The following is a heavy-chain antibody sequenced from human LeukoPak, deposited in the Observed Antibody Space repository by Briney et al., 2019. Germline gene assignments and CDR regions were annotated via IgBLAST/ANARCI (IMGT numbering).Heavy chain of an antibody. Sequence: PGGSLRLSCATSGLAFSSYAMSWACQSPGKGLEWVSAISGSGGSTYYADSVKGRFTISRDNSKNTLYLQMNSLRAEDTAVYYCAKEIIGSSSWYSPAFDIWGQGTMVTVSS. J-gene: IGHJ3*02. D-gene: IGHD6-13*01. V-gene: IGHV3-23*01. CDR3: AKEIIGSSSWYSPAFDI. CDR2: ISGSGGST. CDR1: GLAFSSYA.